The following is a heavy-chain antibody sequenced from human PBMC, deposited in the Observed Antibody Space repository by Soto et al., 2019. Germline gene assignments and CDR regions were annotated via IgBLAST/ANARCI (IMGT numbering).Heavy chain of an antibody. Sequence: PGGSLRLSCAASGFTFSRHGMHWVRQAPGKGLEWVAVVWSDGSDQRYADSVRGRFTISRDNSKNTLYLQMNSLRDEDTAVYYCSRDLGILRIAAAGGFDYWGQGTLVTVSS. D-gene: IGHD6-13*01. CDR1: GFTFSRHG. CDR3: SRDLGILRIAAAGGFDY. V-gene: IGHV3-33*01. CDR2: VWSDGSDQ. J-gene: IGHJ4*02.